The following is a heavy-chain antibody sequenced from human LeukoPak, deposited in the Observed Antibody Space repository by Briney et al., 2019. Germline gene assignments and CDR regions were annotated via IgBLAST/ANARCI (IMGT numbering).Heavy chain of an antibody. CDR1: GFIFSSYG. Sequence: GGSLRLSCAVSGFIFSSYGMHWVRQAPGKGLEWVAVIWYDGSNKYYADSVKGRFTISRDNSKNTLYLQMNSLRAEDTAVYYCARGRYDFWSGPIEYYLDYWGQGTLVTVSS. J-gene: IGHJ4*02. V-gene: IGHV3-33*01. D-gene: IGHD3-3*01. CDR2: IWYDGSNK. CDR3: ARGRYDFWSGPIEYYLDY.